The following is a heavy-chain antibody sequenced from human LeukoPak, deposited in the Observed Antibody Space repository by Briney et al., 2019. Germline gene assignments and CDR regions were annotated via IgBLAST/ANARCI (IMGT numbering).Heavy chain of an antibody. CDR1: GFTFSSYG. J-gene: IGHJ4*02. Sequence: GGSLRLSCAASGFTFSSYGMHWVRQAPGKGLEWVAFIRYDGSNKYYADSVKGQFTISRDNSNSTLYLQMNSLRAEDTAVYYCAKDVWAVVVLKFDYWGQGTLVTVSS. D-gene: IGHD3-22*01. CDR3: AKDVWAVVVLKFDY. CDR2: IRYDGSNK. V-gene: IGHV3-30*02.